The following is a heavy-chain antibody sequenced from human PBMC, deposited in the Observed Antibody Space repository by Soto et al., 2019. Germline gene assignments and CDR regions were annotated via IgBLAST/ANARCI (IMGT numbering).Heavy chain of an antibody. V-gene: IGHV6-1*01. J-gene: IGHJ6*02. D-gene: IGHD5-12*01. CDR1: GDSVSSYSGA. CDR3: ARDGRYSGYAYYYYGMDV. Sequence: QTLSLTCAISGDSVSSYSGAGNCIRQSPSRGLEWLGRTYYRSKWYNDYAVSVKSRITINPDTSKNQFSLQLNSVTPEDTAVYYCARDGRYSGYAYYYYGMDVWGQGTTVTVSS. CDR2: TYYRSKWYN.